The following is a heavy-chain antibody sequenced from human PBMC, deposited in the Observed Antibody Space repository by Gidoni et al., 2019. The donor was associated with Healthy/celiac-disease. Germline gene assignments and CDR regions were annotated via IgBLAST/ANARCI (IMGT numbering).Heavy chain of an antibody. Sequence: QVQLVQSGAEVKKPGSSVKVSCKASGGTFSSYAISWVRQAPGQGLEWMGGIIPIFGTANYAQKFQGRVTITADESTSTAYMELSSLRSEDTAVYYCARDRRAYYDILSFHYYYYYMDVWGKGTTVTVSS. CDR2: IIPIFGTA. V-gene: IGHV1-69*01. CDR3: ARDRRAYYDILSFHYYYYYMDV. D-gene: IGHD3-9*01. J-gene: IGHJ6*03. CDR1: GGTFSSYA.